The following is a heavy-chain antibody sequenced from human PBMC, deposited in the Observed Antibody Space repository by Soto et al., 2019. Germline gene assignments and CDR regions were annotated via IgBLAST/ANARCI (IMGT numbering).Heavy chain of an antibody. V-gene: IGHV3-53*01. Sequence: GGSLRLSCVVSGFIVSSSHMIWVRQAPGKGLEGVSILYNHGKTNYVDSVKGRFTITRDNSTNTVYLQMNSLRVEDTAVYYCARLTEAERHWGQGALVTVSS. CDR1: GFIVSSSH. CDR2: LYNHGKT. D-gene: IGHD1-1*01. J-gene: IGHJ4*02. CDR3: ARLTEAERH.